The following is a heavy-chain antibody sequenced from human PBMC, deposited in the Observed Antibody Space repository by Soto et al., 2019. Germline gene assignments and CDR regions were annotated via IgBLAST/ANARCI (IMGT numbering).Heavy chain of an antibody. V-gene: IGHV3-9*03. Sequence: EVQLVESGGGLVQPGRSLRLSCAASGFTFDDYAMHWVRQAPGKGLEWVSGISWNSGRIGYADSVKGRFTLSRDNAKNSLYLQLNSLRAADMALYSWAKAASSSWYDWFDPGGPGTVVTFSA. CDR3: AKAASSSWYDWFDP. CDR1: GFTFDDYA. J-gene: IGHJ5*02. D-gene: IGHD6-13*01. CDR2: ISWNSGRI.